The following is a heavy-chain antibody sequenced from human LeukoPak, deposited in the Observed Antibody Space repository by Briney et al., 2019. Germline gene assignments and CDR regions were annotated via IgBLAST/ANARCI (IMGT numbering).Heavy chain of an antibody. J-gene: IGHJ4*02. CDR2: IYYRGST. V-gene: IGHV4-59*08. Sequence: PSETLSLTCTVSGGSISSYYWSWIRQPPGKGLEWIGYIYYRGSTNYNPSLKSRVTISVDTSKNQFSLKLSSVTAADTAVYYCARHLHDRKSYYFDYWGQGTLVTVSS. CDR3: ARHLHDRKSYYFDY. CDR1: GGSISSYY. D-gene: IGHD1-14*01.